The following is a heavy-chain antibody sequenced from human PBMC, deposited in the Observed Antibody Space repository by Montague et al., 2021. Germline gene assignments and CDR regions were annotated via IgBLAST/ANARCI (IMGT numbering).Heavy chain of an antibody. V-gene: IGHV4-34*01. CDR3: VRRGVVTGWFNP. CDR2: INHSGST. D-gene: IGHD2-21*02. J-gene: IGHJ5*02. CDR1: GGSFSGYY. Sequence: SETLSLTCTVYGGSFSGYYWSWICQSPGKGLEWIGEINHSGSTNYNPSLKSRVTISVDTSKNQFSLKLSSVTAADTAVYYCVRRGVVTGWFNPWGQGTLVTVSS.